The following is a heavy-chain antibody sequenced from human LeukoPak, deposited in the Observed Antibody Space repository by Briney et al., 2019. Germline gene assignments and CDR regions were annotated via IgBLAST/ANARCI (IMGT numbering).Heavy chain of an antibody. CDR3: ARQEGVATTFDN. CDR2: IYYSGST. V-gene: IGHV4-59*01. D-gene: IGHD5-12*01. J-gene: IGHJ4*02. CDR1: GGSISSYY. Sequence: PSETLSLTCTVSGGSISSYYWSWIRQPPGKGLEWIGYIYYSGSTNYNPSLKSRVTISVDTSKNQFSLKLSSVTAADTAVYYCARQEGVATTFDNWGQGTLGTASS.